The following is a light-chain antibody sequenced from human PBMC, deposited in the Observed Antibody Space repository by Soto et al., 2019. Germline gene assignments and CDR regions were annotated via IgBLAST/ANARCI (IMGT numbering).Light chain of an antibody. V-gene: IGKV1-5*03. Sequence: DIQMTQSPSTLSASVGDRVTITCRASQSISSWLAWYQQKPGKAPKLLIYKASNLESGVPSRVSGSGSGTEFTLTISSLPPDDFATYYCHQYNSYSLTFGGGTKVEIK. CDR1: QSISSW. CDR2: KAS. CDR3: HQYNSYSLT. J-gene: IGKJ4*01.